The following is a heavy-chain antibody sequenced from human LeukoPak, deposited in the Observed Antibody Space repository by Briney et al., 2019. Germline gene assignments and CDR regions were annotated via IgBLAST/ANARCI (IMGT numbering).Heavy chain of an antibody. V-gene: IGHV4-31*03. CDR3: ATPYCSGISCLDVFNM. CDR2: KYYSGSA. CDR1: GVSVSDGRYY. J-gene: IGHJ3*02. D-gene: IGHD2-2*01. Sequence: SETLSLTCNVSGVSVSDGRYYWTWIRQHPGKGLEWIGYKYYSGSAKYNPSLKSRLTISIDTSKNQFSLQLSSVTAADTATHYCATPYCSGISCLDVFNMWGQGTRVTVSS.